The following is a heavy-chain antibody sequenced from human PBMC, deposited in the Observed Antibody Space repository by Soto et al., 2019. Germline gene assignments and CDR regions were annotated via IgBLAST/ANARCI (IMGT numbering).Heavy chain of an antibody. D-gene: IGHD1-1*01. CDR2: SSAGGGNT. CDR3: AQTTPSIHWFDP. J-gene: IGHJ5*02. CDR1: GFTFSSYA. V-gene: IGHV3-23*01. Sequence: EVQLLESGGGLVQPGGSLRLSCAASGFTFSSYAMSWVRQAPGKGLEWVSASSAGGGNTYYRDSVKGRFTISRDNAKNTLYLQMTSLRDEDTAVYFCAQTTPSIHWFDPWGQGTLVCVSS.